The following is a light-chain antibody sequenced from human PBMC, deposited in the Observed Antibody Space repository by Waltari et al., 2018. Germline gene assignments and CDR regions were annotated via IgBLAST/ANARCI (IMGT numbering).Light chain of an antibody. Sequence: QSALTQPASVSGSPGQSIALSCTGTSRDVGGYNYVSWFQHHPGKAPKLIIYDVTERPSGVSHRFSGSKSGNTASLTISGLQAEDEADYYCSSFTRSSTLLFGGGTKLTVL. CDR2: DVT. CDR1: SRDVGGYNY. J-gene: IGLJ2*01. CDR3: SSFTRSSTLL. V-gene: IGLV2-14*03.